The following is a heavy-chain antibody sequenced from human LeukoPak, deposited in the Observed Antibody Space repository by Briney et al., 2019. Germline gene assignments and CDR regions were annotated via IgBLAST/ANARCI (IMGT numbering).Heavy chain of an antibody. J-gene: IGHJ4*02. CDR3: ARDRPNYYGSDGHYYRRDGDY. CDR2: ITSRGEST. Sequence: GGSLRLSCAASGFTFSIYAMSWVRQAPGKGLQWVSSITSRGESTWYVDSVKGRITITRDNSENTLYLQMHSLRAEDTAVYYCARDRPNYYGSDGHYYRRDGDYWGRGTLVSVSS. CDR1: GFTFSIYA. V-gene: IGHV3-23*01. D-gene: IGHD3-22*01.